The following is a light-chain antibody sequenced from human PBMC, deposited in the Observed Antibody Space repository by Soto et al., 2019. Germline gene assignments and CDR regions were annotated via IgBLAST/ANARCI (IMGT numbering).Light chain of an antibody. CDR1: QSISSW. V-gene: IGKV1-5*03. J-gene: IGKJ1*01. CDR3: QQYNSYPGT. Sequence: DXXMTQSPSTLSASVGDRVTITCRASQSISSWLAWYQQKPGQAPKLLIYKASSLESGVPSRFSGSGSGTEFTLTISSLQPDDFATYYCQQYNSYPGTFGQGTKVEIK. CDR2: KAS.